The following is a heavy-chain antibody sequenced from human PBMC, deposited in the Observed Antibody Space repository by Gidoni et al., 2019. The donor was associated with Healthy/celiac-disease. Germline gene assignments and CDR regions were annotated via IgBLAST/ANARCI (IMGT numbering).Heavy chain of an antibody. V-gene: IGHV4-30-2*01. CDR2: IYHSGST. CDR1: GGSISSGGYS. Sequence: LQLQESGSGLVKPSQTLSLTCAVHGGSISSGGYSWSWIRQPPGQGLEWIGYIYHSGSTYYNPALKSRVTISVDRSKNQFSLKLSSVTAADTAVYYCARGFDYGGNWFDPWGQGTLVTVSS. CDR3: ARGFDYGGNWFDP. D-gene: IGHD4-17*01. J-gene: IGHJ5*02.